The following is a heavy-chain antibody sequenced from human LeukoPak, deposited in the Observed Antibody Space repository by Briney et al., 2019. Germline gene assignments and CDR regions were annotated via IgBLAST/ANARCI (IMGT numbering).Heavy chain of an antibody. D-gene: IGHD2-15*01. CDR2: IKQDGSEK. J-gene: IGHJ4*02. CDR1: GFTFSSYW. CDR3: ARVGGHFSGGSCYSPSPNFDY. V-gene: IGHV3-7*01. Sequence: GGSLRLSCAASGFTFSSYWMSWVRQAPGKGLEWVANIKQDGSEKYYVDSVKGRFTISRDNAKNSLCLQMNSLRVEDTAVYYCARVGGHFSGGSCYSPSPNFDYWGQGTLVTVSS.